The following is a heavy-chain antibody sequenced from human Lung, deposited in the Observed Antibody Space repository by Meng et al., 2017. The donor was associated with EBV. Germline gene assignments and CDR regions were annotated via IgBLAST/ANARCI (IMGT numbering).Heavy chain of an antibody. CDR1: GGPFTRYP. CDR3: AQQLLPMGAFFQP. D-gene: IGHD2/OR15-2a*01. V-gene: IGHV1-69*01. Sequence: QLGGWVQRPGAWWKSSCKAAGGPFTRYPINGLRQAPGQGLEWMAEIHPKFATTNFAQNFQGRVTLSADESSTTVYMELTSLRSEDTAVYYCAQQLLPMGAFFQPWGQGTLVTVSS. CDR2: IHPKFATT. J-gene: IGHJ1*01.